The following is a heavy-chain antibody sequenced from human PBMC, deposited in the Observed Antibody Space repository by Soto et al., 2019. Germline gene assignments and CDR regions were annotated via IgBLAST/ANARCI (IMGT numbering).Heavy chain of an antibody. CDR2: ISGSRGST. V-gene: IGHV3-23*01. J-gene: IGHJ6*02. D-gene: IGHD6-19*01. Sequence: GGSLGLACAASGFTFSSYAMSWVSQAPGKGLACGSAISGSRGSTYYADSVKGRFTISSDNSNNTLYLQMNSLRPEDTAVYYCAKDSSGWGIYYYYSYRMDVWGQGTTVTVSS. CDR1: GFTFSSYA. CDR3: AKDSSGWGIYYYYSYRMDV.